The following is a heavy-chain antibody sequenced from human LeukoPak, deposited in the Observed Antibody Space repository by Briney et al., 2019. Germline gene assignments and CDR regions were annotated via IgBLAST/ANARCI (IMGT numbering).Heavy chain of an antibody. Sequence: GGSLRLSCAATGFTFSSYEMNWVRQAPGKGLEGVSYISSSGSTIYYADSVKGGFTISKDNAKNSLYLQMSSLRAEDTAVYYCARDDEAYWYFDLWGRGTLVTVSS. CDR1: GFTFSSYE. J-gene: IGHJ2*01. CDR2: ISSSGSTI. V-gene: IGHV3-48*03. CDR3: ARDDEAYWYFDL.